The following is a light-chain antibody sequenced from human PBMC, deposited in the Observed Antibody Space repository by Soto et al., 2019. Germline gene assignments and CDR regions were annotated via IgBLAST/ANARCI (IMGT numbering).Light chain of an antibody. CDR3: QQYNNWPPYT. Sequence: EVVLTQSPATLSLSPGERATLSCRASQSVSNYLDWFQQKPGQAPRLLIYGASTRATGIPARFSGSGSGTEFTLTISSLQSEDFAVYYCQQYNNWPPYTFGQGTKVDIK. J-gene: IGKJ2*01. CDR2: GAS. V-gene: IGKV3-15*01. CDR1: QSVSNY.